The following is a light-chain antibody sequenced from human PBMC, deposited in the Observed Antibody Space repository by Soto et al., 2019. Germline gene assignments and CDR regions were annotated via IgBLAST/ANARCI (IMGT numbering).Light chain of an antibody. Sequence: QAVVTQPASVSGSPGQSITISCTGTSSDVGNYNLVSWYQQHPGKAPKLMIYEVSKWPSGVSNRFSGSKSGSTASLTISGLQAEDEADYYCCSYAGSSTLVFGGGTKLTVL. CDR3: CSYAGSSTLV. CDR1: SSDVGNYNL. CDR2: EVS. V-gene: IGLV2-23*02. J-gene: IGLJ3*02.